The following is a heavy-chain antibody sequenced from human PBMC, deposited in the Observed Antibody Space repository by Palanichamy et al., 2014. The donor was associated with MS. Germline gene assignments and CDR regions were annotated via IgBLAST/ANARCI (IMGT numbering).Heavy chain of an antibody. CDR1: GFTFKTYV. CDR3: TQDNEHETTAITR. V-gene: IGHV3-23*01. J-gene: IGHJ4*02. D-gene: IGHD4-11*01. CDR2: ISGSGDNT. Sequence: EVQLLESGGGMVQPGGSLRLSCAASGFTFKTYVMSWVRQAPGKGLEWVSSISGSGDNTYYADSVKGRFTMSRDNSKNTLYLQMNSLKAEDTAVYFCTQDNEHETTAITRWGQGTLVTVSS.